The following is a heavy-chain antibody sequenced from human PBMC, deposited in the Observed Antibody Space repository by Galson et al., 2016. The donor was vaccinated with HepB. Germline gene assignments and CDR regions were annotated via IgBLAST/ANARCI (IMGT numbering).Heavy chain of an antibody. J-gene: IGHJ4*02. D-gene: IGHD2-15*01. CDR2: IYFNGSP. Sequence: SETLSLTCTVSGGSISTTTSYWGWIRQPPGKGLEWIGSIYFNGSPYYNPSLKSRVTISVDTSKNQFSLKLSSVTAADTTVYYCVSSSAGGCYPSWGQGTLVIVSS. CDR3: VSSSAGGCYPS. V-gene: IGHV4-39*01. CDR1: GGSISTTTSY.